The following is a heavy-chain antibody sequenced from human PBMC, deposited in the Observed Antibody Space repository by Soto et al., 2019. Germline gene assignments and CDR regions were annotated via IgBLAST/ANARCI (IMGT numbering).Heavy chain of an antibody. CDR2: ISSDGSNK. Sequence: QVQLVESGGGVVQPGRSLRLSCAASGFTFSSYGMHWVRQAPGKGLEWVAVISSDGSNKHYADSVKGRFTISRDNSKNTLYLQMNSLRPEDTDVYYCAKTGESGYDWGWFDPWGQGTLVTVSS. CDR1: GFTFSSYG. D-gene: IGHD5-12*01. CDR3: AKTGESGYDWGWFDP. J-gene: IGHJ5*02. V-gene: IGHV3-30*18.